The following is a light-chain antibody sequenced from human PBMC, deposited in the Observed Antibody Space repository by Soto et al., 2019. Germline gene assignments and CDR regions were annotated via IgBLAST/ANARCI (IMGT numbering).Light chain of an antibody. Sequence: QSFLIQPPSASGTPGQRVTISCSGSSSNIGSNYVYWFQQLPGAAPKLLIYRNNQRPSGVPGRFSGSKSGTSASLAISGLRSEDEADYYCATWEDNLTARVFGGGTKVTVL. J-gene: IGLJ3*02. V-gene: IGLV1-47*01. CDR3: ATWEDNLTARV. CDR1: SSNIGSNY. CDR2: RNN.